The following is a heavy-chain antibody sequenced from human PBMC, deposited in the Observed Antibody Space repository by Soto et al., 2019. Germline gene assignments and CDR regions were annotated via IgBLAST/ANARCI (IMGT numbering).Heavy chain of an antibody. Sequence: SETLSLTCTVSGGSISSSSYYWSWIRQHPGKGLEWIGYIYYSGSTNYNPSLKSRVTISVDTSKNQFPLKLSSVTAADTAVYYCARGYGRNFDYWGQGTLVTVSS. CDR3: ARGYGRNFDY. D-gene: IGHD5-18*01. CDR1: GGSISSSSYY. CDR2: IYYSGST. V-gene: IGHV4-39*06. J-gene: IGHJ4*02.